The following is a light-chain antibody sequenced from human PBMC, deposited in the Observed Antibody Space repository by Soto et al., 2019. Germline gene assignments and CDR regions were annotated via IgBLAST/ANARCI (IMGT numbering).Light chain of an antibody. V-gene: IGKV1-5*03. CDR2: KAS. CDR3: QQYNSYPLT. CDR1: QSISSW. Sequence: DIQMTQSPSTLSASVGDRVTITCRASQSISSWLAWYQQKPGKAPNLLIYKASSLESGVPSRFSGSGSGTEFPLTISSLQPDYFSTYYCQQYNSYPLTFGGGTKVEIK. J-gene: IGKJ4*01.